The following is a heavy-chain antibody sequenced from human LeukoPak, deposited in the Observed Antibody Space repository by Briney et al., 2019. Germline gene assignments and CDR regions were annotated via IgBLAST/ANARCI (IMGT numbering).Heavy chain of an antibody. V-gene: IGHV1-69*05. CDR2: IIPIFGTA. D-gene: IGHD2-2*01. CDR1: GGTFSSYA. CDR3: ARGTQYCSSTSCYAFDY. J-gene: IGHJ4*02. Sequence: SVKVSCKASGGTFSSYAISWVRQAPGQGLEWMGGIIPIFGTANYAQKFQGRVTITTDESTSTAYMELSSLRSEDTAVYYCARGTQYCSSTSCYAFDYWGQGTLVTVSS.